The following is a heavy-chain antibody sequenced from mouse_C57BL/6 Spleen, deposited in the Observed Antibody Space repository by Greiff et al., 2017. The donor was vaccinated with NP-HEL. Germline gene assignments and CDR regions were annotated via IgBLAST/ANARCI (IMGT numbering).Heavy chain of an antibody. CDR3: TLTTVVPYYFDY. CDR1: GFNIKDYY. Sequence: EVKLQQSGAELVRPGASVKLSCTASGFNIKDYYMHWVKQRPEQGLEWIGRIDPEDGDTEYAPKFQGKATMTADTSSNPAYLQLSSLTSEDTAVYYCTLTTVVPYYFDYWGQGTTLTVSS. V-gene: IGHV14-1*01. J-gene: IGHJ2*01. D-gene: IGHD1-1*01. CDR2: IDPEDGDT.